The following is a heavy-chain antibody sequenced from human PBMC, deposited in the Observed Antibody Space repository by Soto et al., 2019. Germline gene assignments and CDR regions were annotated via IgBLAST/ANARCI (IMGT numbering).Heavy chain of an antibody. J-gene: IGHJ4*02. CDR2: ISSGSSNI. Sequence: EVQLVESGGGLVQPGGSLRVSCAASGFTFSTYSMNWVRQAPGKGLEWVAYISSGSSNIYYAASVKGRFTISRDNAKNSLYLQMNSLRAEDTAIYYCALDEQQVVCFDYWGQGTLVSVSS. V-gene: IGHV3-48*01. CDR3: ALDEQQVVCFDY. CDR1: GFTFSTYS. D-gene: IGHD6-13*01.